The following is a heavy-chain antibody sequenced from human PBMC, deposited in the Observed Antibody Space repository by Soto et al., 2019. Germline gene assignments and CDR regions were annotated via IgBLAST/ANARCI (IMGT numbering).Heavy chain of an antibody. J-gene: IGHJ6*02. D-gene: IGHD5-12*01. V-gene: IGHV3-23*01. CDR3: ARVPLYLDGYTRNYYYGMDV. CDR2: ISGSGGST. CDR1: GFTFSDYY. Sequence: GGSLRLSCAASGFTFSDYYMSWVRQAPGKGLEWVSAISGSGGSTYYADSVKGRFTISRDNSKNTLYLQMNSLRAEDTAVYYCARVPLYLDGYTRNYYYGMDVWGQGTTVTVSS.